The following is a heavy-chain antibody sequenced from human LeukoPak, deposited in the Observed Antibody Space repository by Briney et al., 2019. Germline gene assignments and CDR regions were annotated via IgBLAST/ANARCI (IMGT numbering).Heavy chain of an antibody. D-gene: IGHD3-9*01. J-gene: IGHJ5*02. V-gene: IGHV4-39*07. Sequence: SETLSLTCTVSSGSISTSNYYWGWVRQPPGKALEWIGNIFYSGSTYYSPSLKSRITISVDTSKNQFSLKLSSVTAADTAVYYCARVVATGTENNWFDPWGQGTLVTVSS. CDR3: ARVVATGTENNWFDP. CDR1: SGSISTSNYY. CDR2: IFYSGST.